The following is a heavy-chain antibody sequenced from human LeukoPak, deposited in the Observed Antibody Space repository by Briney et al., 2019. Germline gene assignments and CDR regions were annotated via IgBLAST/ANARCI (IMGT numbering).Heavy chain of an antibody. D-gene: IGHD5-18*01. Sequence: SETLPLTRTVSGGSISSGGYYWSWIRQHPGKGLEWIGYIYYSGSTYYNPSLKSRVTISVDTSKNQFSLKLSSVTAADTAVYYCARDGGIQLWSRYFQHWGQGTLVTVSS. CDR1: GGSISSGGYY. CDR3: ARDGGIQLWSRYFQH. CDR2: IYYSGST. J-gene: IGHJ1*01. V-gene: IGHV4-31*03.